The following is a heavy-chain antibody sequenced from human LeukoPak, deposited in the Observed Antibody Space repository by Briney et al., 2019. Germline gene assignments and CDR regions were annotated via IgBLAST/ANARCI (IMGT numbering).Heavy chain of an antibody. CDR3: AKVRNPYGPGSGQFDS. Sequence: GGSLRLSCAASGFTFSSYGMHWVRQAPGKGLEWVTFIRYNGSKKYYADSVKGRFTISRDNSKNTLYLQMNSLRAEDTAVYYCAKVRNPYGPGSGQFDSWGQGTLVAVSS. CDR1: GFTFSSYG. D-gene: IGHD1-14*01. CDR2: IRYNGSKK. J-gene: IGHJ4*02. V-gene: IGHV3-30*02.